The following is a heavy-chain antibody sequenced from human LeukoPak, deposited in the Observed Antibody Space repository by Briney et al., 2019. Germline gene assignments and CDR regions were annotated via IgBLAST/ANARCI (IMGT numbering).Heavy chain of an antibody. Sequence: GGSLRLSCAASGFXFSSYAMSWVRQAQGKGLEWVSSISGSGGSTNYADSVKGRFTISRDNSKNTMYLQMNSLRAEDTAVYYCAKMDCSGGSCYGIDYWGQGTLVTVSS. CDR2: ISGSGGST. V-gene: IGHV3-23*01. CDR3: AKMDCSGGSCYGIDY. CDR1: GFXFSSYA. J-gene: IGHJ4*02. D-gene: IGHD2-15*01.